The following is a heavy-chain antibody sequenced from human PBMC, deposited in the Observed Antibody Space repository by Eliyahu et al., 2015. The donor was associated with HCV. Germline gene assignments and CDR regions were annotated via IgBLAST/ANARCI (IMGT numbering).Heavy chain of an antibody. CDR1: GFSLSTSGMG. V-gene: IGHV2-5*01. D-gene: IGHD4-23*01. J-gene: IGHJ4*02. CDR3: AHRRFGGFHY. CDR2: IYWNDDK. Sequence: QITLKESGPTLVKPTQTLTLTCTFSGFSLSTSGMGVGWIRQPPGKALEWLGFIYWNDDKRYSPSLKRRLTITKDTSKNQVVLILTNVDPMDTATYYCAHRRFGGFHYWGQGTLVTVSS.